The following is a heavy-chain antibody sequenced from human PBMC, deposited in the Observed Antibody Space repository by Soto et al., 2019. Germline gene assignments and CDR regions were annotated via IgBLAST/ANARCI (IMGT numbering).Heavy chain of an antibody. D-gene: IGHD5-12*01. CDR2: ISYDGSNK. CDR3: ARDTGMATPEDYYYYGMDV. V-gene: IGHV3-30-3*01. Sequence: GGSLRLSCAASGFTFSSYAMHWVRQAPGKGLEWVAVISYDGSNKYYADSVKGRFTISRDNSKNTLYLQMNSLRAEDTAVYYCARDTGMATPEDYYYYGMDVWGQGTTVTVSS. CDR1: GFTFSSYA. J-gene: IGHJ6*02.